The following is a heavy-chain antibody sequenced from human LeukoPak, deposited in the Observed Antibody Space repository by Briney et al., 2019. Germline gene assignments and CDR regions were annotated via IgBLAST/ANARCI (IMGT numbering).Heavy chain of an antibody. CDR1: GYTFTSYG. CDR3: ARGDDYVWGSYRGLDY. V-gene: IGHV1-18*01. J-gene: IGHJ4*02. D-gene: IGHD3-16*02. CDR2: MSAYNGNT. Sequence: GASVKLSCKAAGYTFTSYGISWVRQAPGQGLGWMGWMSAYNGNTNYAQKLQGRVTMTTDTSTSTAYMELRSLRSDDTAVYYCARGDDYVWGSYRGLDYWGQGTLVTVSS.